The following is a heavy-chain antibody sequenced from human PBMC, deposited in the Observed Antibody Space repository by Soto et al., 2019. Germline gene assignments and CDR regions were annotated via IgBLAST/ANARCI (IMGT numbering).Heavy chain of an antibody. CDR2: ISGSGGST. Sequence: GGSLRLSCAASGFTFSSYAMSWVRQAPGKGLEWVSAISGSGGSTYYADSVKGRFTISRDNSKNTLYLQMNSLRAEDTAVYYCAKDGLLLWFGELLSYFDDWGQGTLVTVSS. V-gene: IGHV3-23*01. CDR3: AKDGLLLWFGELLSYFDD. CDR1: GFTFSSYA. D-gene: IGHD3-10*01. J-gene: IGHJ4*02.